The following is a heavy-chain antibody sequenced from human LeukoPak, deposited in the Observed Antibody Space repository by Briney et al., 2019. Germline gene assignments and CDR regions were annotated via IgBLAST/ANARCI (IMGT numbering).Heavy chain of an antibody. CDR3: ARVTTAIPDAFDI. Sequence: PGGSLRLSCAASGFTFSNYGMHWVRQAPGKGLEWVAAISYDGSNKNYADSVKGRFTISRDNSKNTLYLQMDNLRAEDTAVYYCARVTTAIPDAFDIWGQGTMVTVSS. J-gene: IGHJ3*02. CDR1: GFTFSNYG. V-gene: IGHV3-30*19. D-gene: IGHD2-21*02. CDR2: ISYDGSNK.